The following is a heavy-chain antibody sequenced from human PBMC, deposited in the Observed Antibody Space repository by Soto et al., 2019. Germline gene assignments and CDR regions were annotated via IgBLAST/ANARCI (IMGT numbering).Heavy chain of an antibody. CDR2: IWYDGSNK. V-gene: IGHV3-33*01. CDR1: GFTFSSYG. CDR3: AREDPVEMATIDAFDI. J-gene: IGHJ3*02. Sequence: QVQLVESGGGVVQPGRSLRLSCAASGFTFSSYGMHWVRQAPGKGLEWVAVIWYDGSNKYYADSVKGRFTISRDNSKNTLYLQMNSLRAEDTAVYYCAREDPVEMATIDAFDIWGQGTMVTVSS. D-gene: IGHD5-12*01.